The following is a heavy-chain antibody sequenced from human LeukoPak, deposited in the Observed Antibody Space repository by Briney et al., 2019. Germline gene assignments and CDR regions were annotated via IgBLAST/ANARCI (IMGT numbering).Heavy chain of an antibody. J-gene: IGHJ4*02. CDR1: GYTFTGYY. Sequence: GASVKVSCKASGYTFTGYYMHWVRQAPGQGLEWMGWINPNSGGTNYAQKFQGRVTMTRDTSISTAYMELSRLRSDDTAVYYCAREGVAAAGHFDYWGQGTLVTVSS. V-gene: IGHV1-2*02. CDR3: AREGVAAAGHFDY. CDR2: INPNSGGT. D-gene: IGHD6-13*01.